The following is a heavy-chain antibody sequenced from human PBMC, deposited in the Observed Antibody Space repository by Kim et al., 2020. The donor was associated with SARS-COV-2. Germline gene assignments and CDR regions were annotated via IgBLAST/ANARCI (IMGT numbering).Heavy chain of an antibody. Sequence: PSLKSRVTISVDTSKNQFSLKLSSVTAADTAVYYCAREEYYDSAYYGMDVWGQGTTVTVSS. CDR3: AREEYYDSAYYGMDV. J-gene: IGHJ6*02. V-gene: IGHV4-31*02. D-gene: IGHD3-10*01.